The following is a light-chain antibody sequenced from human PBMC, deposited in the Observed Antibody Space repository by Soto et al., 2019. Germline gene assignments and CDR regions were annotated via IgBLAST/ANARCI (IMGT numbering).Light chain of an antibody. CDR1: SSDVGGYNY. J-gene: IGLJ2*01. Sequence: QSALTQPASVSGSPGQSITISCTGTSSDVGGYNYVSWYQQHPGKAPKLMIFDVSDRPSGVSDRFSGSKSGNTASLTISGLQAEDEADYYCCSYARRSPVVFGGGTKLTVL. V-gene: IGLV2-14*01. CDR2: DVS. CDR3: CSYARRSPVV.